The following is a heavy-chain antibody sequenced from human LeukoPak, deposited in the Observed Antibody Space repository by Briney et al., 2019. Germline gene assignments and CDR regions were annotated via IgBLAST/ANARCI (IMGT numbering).Heavy chain of an antibody. D-gene: IGHD2-21*02. V-gene: IGHV3-23*01. CDR3: AKGRVVTTSPLDY. CDR2: ISGGGGST. CDR1: GFTFNNHA. J-gene: IGHJ4*02. Sequence: GGSLRLSCAASGFTFNNHAMNWVRQAPGKGLEWVSSISGGGGSTNYADSVKGRFTISRDNSKNTLSLEMNSLRADDTAVYFCAKGRVVTTSPLDYWGQGTLVTVSS.